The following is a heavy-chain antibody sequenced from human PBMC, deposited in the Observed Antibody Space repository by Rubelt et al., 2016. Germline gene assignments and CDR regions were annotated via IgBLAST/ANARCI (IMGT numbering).Heavy chain of an antibody. CDR1: GGSISSYY. Sequence: QVQLQESGPGLVKPSETLSLTCTVSGGSISSYYWSWIRQPPGKGLEWIGYIYYSGSTNYNPSLRSRVTIAVETSKNQFSRKLGSVTAADTAVYYCARVIPGDTNWFDPWGQGTLVTVSS. CDR2: IYYSGST. CDR3: ARVIPGDTNWFDP. J-gene: IGHJ5*02. D-gene: IGHD1-26*01. V-gene: IGHV4-59*01.